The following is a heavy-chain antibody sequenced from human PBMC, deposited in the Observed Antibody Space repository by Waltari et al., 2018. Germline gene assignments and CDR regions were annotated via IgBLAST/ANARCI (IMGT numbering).Heavy chain of an antibody. Sequence: EVQLVESGGVVVQPGGSLRLSCAASGFTFDDYAMHWVRPAPGKGLEWVSLISWDGGSTYYADSVKGRFTISRDNSKNSLYLQMNSLRAEDTALYYCAKDIAVAGRYYGMDVWGQGTTVTVSS. CDR1: GFTFDDYA. D-gene: IGHD6-19*01. J-gene: IGHJ6*02. V-gene: IGHV3-43D*04. CDR3: AKDIAVAGRYYGMDV. CDR2: ISWDGGST.